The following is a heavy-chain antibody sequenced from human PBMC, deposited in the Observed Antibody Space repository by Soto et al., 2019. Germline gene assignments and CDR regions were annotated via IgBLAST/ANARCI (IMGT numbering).Heavy chain of an antibody. CDR2: IYNSGGT. CDR1: GGSISSFS. CDR3: ARLGCSGGSCYYFDD. D-gene: IGHD2-15*01. V-gene: IGHV4-59*08. Sequence: SETLSLTCTVSGGSISSFSWSWIRQPPGKGLECIGYIYNSGGTNYNPSLKSRVITSVDTSKNQFSLKLSSVTAADTAVYYCARLGCSGGSCYYFDDWGQGTQVTVS. J-gene: IGHJ4*02.